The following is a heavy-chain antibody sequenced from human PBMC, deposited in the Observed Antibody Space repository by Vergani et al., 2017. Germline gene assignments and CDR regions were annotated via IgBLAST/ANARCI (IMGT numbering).Heavy chain of an antibody. D-gene: IGHD3-22*01. CDR2: IYYSGST. CDR3: ARLRANYYDSSGYADY. Sequence: QVQLQESGPGLVKPSQTLSLTCTVSGGSISSSSYYWGWIRQPPGKGLEWIGSIYYSGSTYYNPSLKSRVTISVDTSKNQFSLKLSSVTAADTAVYYCARLRANYYDSSGYADYWGQGTLVTVSS. J-gene: IGHJ4*02. CDR1: GGSISSSSYY. V-gene: IGHV4-39*01.